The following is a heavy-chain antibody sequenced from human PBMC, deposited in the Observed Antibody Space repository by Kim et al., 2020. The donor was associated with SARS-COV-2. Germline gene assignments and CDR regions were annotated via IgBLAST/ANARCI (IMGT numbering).Heavy chain of an antibody. CDR1: GYTFTDYY. CDR2: INPNSGDT. V-gene: IGHV1-2*06. J-gene: IGHJ4*02. Sequence: ASVKVSCKAIGYTFTDYYIHWVRQAPGQGLEWMGRINPNSGDTDYAQKSQGRVTMTRDTSINSAYMELRGLRSDDTAIYFCARSRCTGGSCYGFDYWGQG. D-gene: IGHD2-15*01. CDR3: ARSRCTGGSCYGFDY.